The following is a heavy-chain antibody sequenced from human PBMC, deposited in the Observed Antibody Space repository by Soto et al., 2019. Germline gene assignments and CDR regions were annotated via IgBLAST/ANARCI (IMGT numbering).Heavy chain of an antibody. D-gene: IGHD2-21*01. J-gene: IGHJ3*02. CDR3: ARGIPGTFDI. V-gene: IGHV4-31*03. CDR1: GGSISSGGYY. Sequence: SETLSLTCTVSGGSISSGGYYWNWIRQHPGKGLEWIGYIYYSGSTNYNPSLKSRVTISVDTSKNQFSLKLSSVTAADTAVYYCARGIPGTFDIWGQGTMVTVSS. CDR2: IYYSGST.